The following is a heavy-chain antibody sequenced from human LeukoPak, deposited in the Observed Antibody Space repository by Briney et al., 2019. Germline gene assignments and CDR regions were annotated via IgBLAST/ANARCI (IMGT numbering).Heavy chain of an antibody. CDR2: MNPNSGNT. D-gene: IGHD2-2*02. J-gene: IGHJ5*02. Sequence: ASVKVSCKASGYTFTSYDINWVRQATGQGLEWMGWMNPNSGNTGYAQKFQGRVTMTRNTSISTAYMELSSLRSEDTAVYYCARGRYCSSTSCYRDYNWFDHWGQGTLVTVSS. CDR1: GYTFTSYD. V-gene: IGHV1-8*01. CDR3: ARGRYCSSTSCYRDYNWFDH.